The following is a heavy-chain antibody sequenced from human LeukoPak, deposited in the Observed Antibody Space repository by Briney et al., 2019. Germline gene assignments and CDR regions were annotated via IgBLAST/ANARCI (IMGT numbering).Heavy chain of an antibody. CDR1: GFTFSSYG. D-gene: IGHD1-26*01. CDR2: IRYDETKT. Sequence: GGSLRLSCAASGFTFSSYGMHWVRQAPAKGLEWLAFIRYDETKTFYGDSAKGRFTISRDNSKNTLYLQMNSLRAEDTAVYYCAKSHLPNSYSGTYYCDYWGQGPQVTVSS. V-gene: IGHV3-30*02. CDR3: AKSHLPNSYSGTYYCDY. J-gene: IGHJ4*02.